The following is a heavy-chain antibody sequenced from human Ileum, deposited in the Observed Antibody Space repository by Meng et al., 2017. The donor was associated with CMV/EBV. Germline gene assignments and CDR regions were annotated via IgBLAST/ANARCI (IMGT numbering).Heavy chain of an antibody. J-gene: IGHJ4*02. D-gene: IGHD2-21*02. CDR3: ARDRRQVGTYYFDY. V-gene: IGHV4-30-4*01. CDR1: CDSISSGHYF. CDR2: IHYSGST. Sequence: SCDSISSGHYFWNWVRQPPGKGLEWLGYIHYSGSTYYNPSLKSRVTISLDTSKNQFSLKLSSVTAADTAVYYCARDRRQVGTYYFDYWGQGTLVTVSS.